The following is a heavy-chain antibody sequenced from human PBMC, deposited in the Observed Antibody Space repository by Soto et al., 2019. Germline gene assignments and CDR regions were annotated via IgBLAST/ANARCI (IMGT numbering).Heavy chain of an antibody. J-gene: IGHJ5*02. D-gene: IGHD3-10*01. CDR3: ARDASAMVRGTNNWFDP. CDR2: ISGTGIST. Sequence: EVQLLESGGGLVQPGGSLRLSCAASGFTFSNHAMSWVRQAPGKGLEWVSAISGTGISTYYADSVRGRFTISRDNSKNTLYLQMNRLRADDTAVYYCARDASAMVRGTNNWFDPCGQGTLVTVST. CDR1: GFTFSNHA. V-gene: IGHV3-23*01.